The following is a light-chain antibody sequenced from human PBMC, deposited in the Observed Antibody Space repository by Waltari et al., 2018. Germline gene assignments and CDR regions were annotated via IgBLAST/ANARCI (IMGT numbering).Light chain of an antibody. J-gene: IGLJ3*02. V-gene: IGLV2-14*03. CDR1: SRDAGGYNY. CDR3: SSFTSGSVPWV. CDR2: DVI. Sequence: QSALTQPASVSGSPGQAITISCTGTSRDAGGYNYVSCHQQHPGKAPKVIIYDVINRPSGVSTRFSGSKSGNTASLTISGLQAEDEADYYCSSFTSGSVPWVFGGGTKVTVL.